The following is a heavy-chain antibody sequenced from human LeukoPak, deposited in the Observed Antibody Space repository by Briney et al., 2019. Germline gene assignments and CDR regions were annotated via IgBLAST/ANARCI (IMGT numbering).Heavy chain of an antibody. J-gene: IGHJ4*02. CDR1: GFXFSHAW. D-gene: IGHD3-10*01. CDR2: IKSKIDDGTA. Sequence: GGSLRLSCAASGFXFSHAWISWVRQAPGKGLEWVGRIKSKIDDGTADYAAPVKGRFTISRDDSKSTLYLQMSSLKTEDTAVYYCTTNLWFGELRVDYWGQGTLVTVSS. CDR3: TTNLWFGELRVDY. V-gene: IGHV3-15*01.